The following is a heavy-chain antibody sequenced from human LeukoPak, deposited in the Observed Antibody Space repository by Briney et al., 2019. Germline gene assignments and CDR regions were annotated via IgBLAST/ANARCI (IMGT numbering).Heavy chain of an antibody. V-gene: IGHV3-15*01. J-gene: IGHJ3*02. Sequence: GGSLRLSCAASGFTFSNAWMSWVRQAPGNELEWLGRIKGKTDGGTTDYAAPVKGRFTISRDDSKNMLYLQMNSLKTEDTAVYYCVGYCSGGNCPNAFDIWGQGTMVTVSS. CDR2: IKGKTDGGTT. CDR3: VGYCSGGNCPNAFDI. CDR1: GFTFSNAW. D-gene: IGHD2-15*01.